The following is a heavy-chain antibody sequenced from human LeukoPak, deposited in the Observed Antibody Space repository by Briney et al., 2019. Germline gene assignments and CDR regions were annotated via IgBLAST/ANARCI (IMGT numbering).Heavy chain of an antibody. CDR3: TTDYGGNFDY. J-gene: IGHJ4*02. V-gene: IGHV3-15*01. Sequence: GGSLRLSCAASGFTFSTYAMSWVRQAPGKGLEWVGRIKSKTDGGTTDYAAPVKGRFTISRDDSKNTLYLQMNSLKTEDTAVYYCTTDYGGNFDYWGQGTLVTVSS. D-gene: IGHD4-17*01. CDR2: IKSKTDGGTT. CDR1: GFTFSTYA.